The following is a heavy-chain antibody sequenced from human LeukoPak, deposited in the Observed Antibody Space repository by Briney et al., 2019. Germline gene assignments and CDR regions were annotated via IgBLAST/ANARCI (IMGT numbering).Heavy chain of an antibody. D-gene: IGHD3-22*01. J-gene: IGHJ4*02. CDR1: GYTFTSYG. CDR3: ARDEIYYDSSGYQVY. CDR2: ISAYNGNT. V-gene: IGHV1-18*01. Sequence: ASVKVSCKASGYTFTSYGISWVRQAPGQGLEWMGWISAYNGNTNYAQKLQGRVTMTTGTSTSTAYMELRSLRSGDTAVYYCARDEIYYDSSGYQVYWGQGTLVTVSS.